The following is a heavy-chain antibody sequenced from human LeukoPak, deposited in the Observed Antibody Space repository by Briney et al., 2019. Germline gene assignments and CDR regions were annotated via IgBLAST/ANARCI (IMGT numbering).Heavy chain of an antibody. Sequence: GESLKISCKSSGYSFISYWIGWVRQMPGKGLQWMGTIYLGESETRYSPSFQGQVTISADRSSSTAYLQWSSLKASDSAMYYCAFGGAAAYFFDYWGQGTLVTVSS. CDR1: GYSFISYW. D-gene: IGHD6-13*01. V-gene: IGHV5-51*01. J-gene: IGHJ4*02. CDR3: AFGGAAAYFFDY. CDR2: IYLGESET.